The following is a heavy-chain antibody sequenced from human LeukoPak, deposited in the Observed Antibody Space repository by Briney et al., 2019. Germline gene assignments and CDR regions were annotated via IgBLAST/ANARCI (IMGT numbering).Heavy chain of an antibody. CDR2: ISSSSSTT. V-gene: IGHV3-48*01. Sequence: AGGSLRLSCAASGFTFSSYSMNWVRQAPGKGLEWVSYISSSSSTTYYADSVKGRFTISRDNAKNSLYLQMNSLRAEDTAVYYCARDHEQWLVYPEYFQHWGQGTLVTVSS. CDR1: GFTFSSYS. CDR3: ARDHEQWLVYPEYFQH. J-gene: IGHJ1*01. D-gene: IGHD6-19*01.